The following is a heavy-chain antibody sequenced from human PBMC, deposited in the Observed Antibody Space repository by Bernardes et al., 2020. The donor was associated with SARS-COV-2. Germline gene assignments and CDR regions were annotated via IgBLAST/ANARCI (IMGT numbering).Heavy chain of an antibody. D-gene: IGHD5-18*01. CDR3: ATVVGYSYGGGWFDP. J-gene: IGHJ5*02. CDR2: ISADNGNT. V-gene: IGHV1-18*01. Sequence: AGVKVSCKASGYTFTSYGMSWVRQAPGQGLEWMGWISADNGNTNYAQKVQGRVTMTTDTYTNTAYMELRSLRSDDTAVYYCATVVGYSYGGGWFDPWGQGTLVTVSS. CDR1: GYTFTSYG.